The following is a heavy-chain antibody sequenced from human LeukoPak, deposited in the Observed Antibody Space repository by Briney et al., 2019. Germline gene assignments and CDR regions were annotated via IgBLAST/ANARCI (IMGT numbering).Heavy chain of an antibody. V-gene: IGHV3-48*01. J-gene: IGHJ6*03. CDR3: ARDRHVPGLYYYYMDV. Sequence: GGSLRLSCEGSGFSLSAYNMNWVRQAPGKGLESVSYISSSSATIFYADSVKGRFTISRDNAKNSLYLQMDSLRPEDTAVYFCARDRHVPGLYYYYMDVWGKGTTVTVSS. CDR2: ISSSSATI. CDR1: GFSLSAYN. D-gene: IGHD6-6*01.